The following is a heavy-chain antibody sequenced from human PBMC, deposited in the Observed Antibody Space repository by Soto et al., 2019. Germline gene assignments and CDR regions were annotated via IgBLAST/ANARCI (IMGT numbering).Heavy chain of an antibody. CDR1: GGTFSSYA. CDR3: AREAATHSRYYYYYYGMDV. CDR2: IIPIFGTA. Sequence: QVQLVQSGAEVKKPGSSVKVSCKASGGTFSSYAISWVRQAPGQGLEWMGGIIPIFGTANYAQKFQGRVTITADESTSTAYMELSSLRSEDTAVYYCAREAATHSRYYYYYYGMDVWGQGTTVTVSS. V-gene: IGHV1-69*01. D-gene: IGHD6-25*01. J-gene: IGHJ6*02.